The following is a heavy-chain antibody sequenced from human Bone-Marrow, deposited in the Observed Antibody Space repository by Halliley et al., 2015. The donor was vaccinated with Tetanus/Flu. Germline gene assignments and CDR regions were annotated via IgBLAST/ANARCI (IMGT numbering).Heavy chain of an antibody. D-gene: IGHD2-8*01. CDR1: GYSISSGHY. V-gene: IGHV4-38-2*02. J-gene: IGHJ4*02. CDR3: AREGCNNGDSCYSDY. CDR2: IYHTGSS. Sequence: TLSLTCDVTGYSISSGHYWGWIRQPLGKTLEWIGSIYHTGSSYYNPSLNGRVTISVDTSKNQFSLNLTSVTAADTALYYCAREGCNNGDSCYSDYWGQGTVVTVSS.